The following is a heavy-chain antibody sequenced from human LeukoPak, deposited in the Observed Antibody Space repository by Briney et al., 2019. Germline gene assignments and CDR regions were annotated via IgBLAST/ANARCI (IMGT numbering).Heavy chain of an antibody. CDR3: AKSPYDFWSGYYSHYYYYYMDV. Sequence: GGSLRLSCAASGFTVSSNSMTWVRQAPGKGLEWVSILYNGGGANYADSVKGRFTISRDNSRNTLFLQMNSLRDEDTAVYYCAKSPYDFWSGYYSHYYYYYMDVWGKGTTVTVSS. V-gene: IGHV3-53*01. J-gene: IGHJ6*03. CDR1: GFTVSSNS. CDR2: LYNGGGA. D-gene: IGHD3-3*01.